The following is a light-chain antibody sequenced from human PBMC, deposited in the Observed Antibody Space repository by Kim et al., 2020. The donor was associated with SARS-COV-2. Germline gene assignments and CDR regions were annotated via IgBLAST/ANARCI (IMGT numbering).Light chain of an antibody. Sequence: VKLTCTLSSGHSSYAIAWHQQQPEKGPRYLMKLNSDGSHSKGDGIPDRFSGSSSGAERYLTISSLQSEDEADYYFQTWGTGSNWVFGGGTQLTVL. CDR3: QTWGTGSNWV. CDR1: SGHSSYA. J-gene: IGLJ3*02. CDR2: LNSDGSH. V-gene: IGLV4-69*01.